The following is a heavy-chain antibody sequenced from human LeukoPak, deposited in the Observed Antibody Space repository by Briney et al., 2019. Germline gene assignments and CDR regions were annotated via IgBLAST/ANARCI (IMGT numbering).Heavy chain of an antibody. D-gene: IGHD5-18*01. CDR3: AREGSYGYYYYYYMDV. CDR2: ISAYNGNT. CDR1: GYTFTSYG. V-gene: IGHV1-18*01. J-gene: IGHJ6*03. Sequence: GASVKVSCKASGYTFTSYGISWVRQAPGQGLEWMGWISAYNGNTNYAQKLQGRVTMTTDTSTSTAYMELRSLRSDDTAVDYCAREGSYGYYYYYYMDVWGKGTTVTVSS.